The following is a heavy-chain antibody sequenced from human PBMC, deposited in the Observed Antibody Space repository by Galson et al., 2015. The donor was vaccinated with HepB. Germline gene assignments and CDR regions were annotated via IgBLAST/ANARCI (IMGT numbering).Heavy chain of an antibody. CDR1: GGSISSSSYY. CDR3: ARGTDGYNFAPSPFDY. Sequence: SETLSLTCTVSGGSISSSSYYWGWIRQPPGKGLEWIGSTYYSGSTYYNPSLKSRVTISVDTSKNQFSLKLSSVTAADTAVYYCARGTDGYNFAPSPFDYWGQGTLVTVSS. J-gene: IGHJ4*02. CDR2: TYYSGST. V-gene: IGHV4-39*01. D-gene: IGHD5-24*01.